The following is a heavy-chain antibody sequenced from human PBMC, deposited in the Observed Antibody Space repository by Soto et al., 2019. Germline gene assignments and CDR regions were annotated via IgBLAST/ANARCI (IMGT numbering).Heavy chain of an antibody. J-gene: IGHJ6*02. CDR3: AKVSFNDMDV. Sequence: EVQLVESGGGLVQPGGSLRLSCAASGFTFSDYSMTWVRQAPGKGLEWVSYISSASSTIHYADSVKGRFTISRENAKNSLYLQMNSLRDYDTAVYYCAKVSFNDMDVWGQGTTVTVSS. CDR1: GFTFSDYS. CDR2: ISSASSTI. V-gene: IGHV3-48*02.